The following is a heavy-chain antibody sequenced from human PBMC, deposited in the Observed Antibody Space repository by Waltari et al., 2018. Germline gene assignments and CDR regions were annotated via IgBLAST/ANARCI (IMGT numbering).Heavy chain of an antibody. J-gene: IGHJ4*02. Sequence: EVQLVESGGGLVQPGRSLRLSCTASAFTFGDYAMIWVRQSPGKGLAWVGCIRSKAYGGTTEYAASVKGRFTISRDDSKSIAYLQMNSLKTEDTAVYYCTRDPHQDIVATFFDYWGQGTLVTVSS. CDR3: TRDPHQDIVATFFDY. CDR2: IRSKAYGGTT. CDR1: AFTFGDYA. D-gene: IGHD5-12*01. V-gene: IGHV3-49*04.